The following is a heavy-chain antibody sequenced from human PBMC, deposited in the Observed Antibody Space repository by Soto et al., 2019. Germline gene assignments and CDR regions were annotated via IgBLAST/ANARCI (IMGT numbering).Heavy chain of an antibody. V-gene: IGHV4-59*01. Sequence: SETLSLTCIVSGGSITTSYWSWIRQPPGKGLEWIGYMYHSVSTNYNPSLKNRVTISLDTSDNQFSLKLTSVTAADTAVYYCARDDITGGLDGWGKGNKVSVYS. D-gene: IGHD1-20*01. CDR1: GGSITTSY. CDR2: MYHSVST. CDR3: ARDDITGGLDG. J-gene: IGHJ6*04.